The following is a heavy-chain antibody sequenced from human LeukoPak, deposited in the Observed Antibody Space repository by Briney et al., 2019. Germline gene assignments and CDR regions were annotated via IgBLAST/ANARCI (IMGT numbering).Heavy chain of an antibody. J-gene: IGHJ4*02. CDR3: ATALAVAGSFDY. CDR2: FDPEDGET. Sequence: ASVKVSCKVSGYTLTVLSMHLVRQAPGKGLEWMGGFDPEDGETIYAQKFQGRVTMTEDTSTDTAYMELSSLRSEDTAVYYCATALAVAGSFDYWGQGTLVTVSS. D-gene: IGHD6-19*01. CDR1: GYTLTVLS. V-gene: IGHV1-24*01.